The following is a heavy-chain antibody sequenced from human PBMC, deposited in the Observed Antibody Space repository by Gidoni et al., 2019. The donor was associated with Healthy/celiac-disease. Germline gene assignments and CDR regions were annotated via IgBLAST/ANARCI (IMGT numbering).Heavy chain of an antibody. CDR2: SSSSGSTI. D-gene: IGHD3-3*01. J-gene: IGHJ6*02. V-gene: IGHV3-48*03. CDR3: ARGGGLNNDCWSGINYYYYGMDV. Sequence: EVQLVESGGGLVQPGGSLRLSCAASGFTFSSYEMNWVRPAPGKGLEWVSDSSSSGSTIYYADSVKGRFTISRDNAKNSLYLQMNSLRAEETAVYYCARGGGLNNDCWSGINYYYYGMDVWGQGTTVTVSS. CDR1: GFTFSSYE.